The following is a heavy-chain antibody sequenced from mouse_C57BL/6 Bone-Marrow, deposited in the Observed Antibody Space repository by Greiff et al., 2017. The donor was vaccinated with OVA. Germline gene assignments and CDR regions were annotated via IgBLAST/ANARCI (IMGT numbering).Heavy chain of an antibody. D-gene: IGHD2-4*01. J-gene: IGHJ3*01. Sequence: EVQLQQSGPELVKPGASVKISCKASGYSFTDYNMNWVKQSNGKSLEWIGVINPNYGTTSYNQKFKGKATLTVDQSSSTAYMQLNSLTSEDSAVYYGARARKLYYDYDEAWFAYWGQGTLVTVSA. CDR1: GYSFTDYN. CDR3: ARARKLYYDYDEAWFAY. V-gene: IGHV1-39*01. CDR2: INPNYGTT.